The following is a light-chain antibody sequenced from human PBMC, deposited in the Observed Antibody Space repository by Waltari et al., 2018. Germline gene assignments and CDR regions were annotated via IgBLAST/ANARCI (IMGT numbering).Light chain of an antibody. V-gene: IGKV3-15*01. Sequence: EIVMTQSPATLSMSTGVRATISCRAIQSVSSNLAWYQQKLGQAPRLLIYGASTRATGTPVRFSGSGSGTEFTLTISSLQSEDFAVYYCQQYNKWPRTFGQGTKVEIK. CDR3: QQYNKWPRT. J-gene: IGKJ1*01. CDR1: QSVSSN. CDR2: GAS.